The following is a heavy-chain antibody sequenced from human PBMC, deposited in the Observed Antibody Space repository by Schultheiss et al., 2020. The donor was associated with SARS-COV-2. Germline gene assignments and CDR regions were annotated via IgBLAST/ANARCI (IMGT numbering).Heavy chain of an antibody. J-gene: IGHJ6*02. D-gene: IGHD1-26*01. CDR2: ISAYNGNT. V-gene: IGHV1-18*01. Sequence: ASVKVSCKASGYTFSSYGISWVRQAPGQGLEWMGWISAYNGNTNHAQNLQGRVTMTTDTSTRTAYMELRSLRSDDTAVYYCAREGVGDTTLPVLYGMDVWGQGTTVTVSS. CDR3: AREGVGDTTLPVLYGMDV. CDR1: GYTFSSYG.